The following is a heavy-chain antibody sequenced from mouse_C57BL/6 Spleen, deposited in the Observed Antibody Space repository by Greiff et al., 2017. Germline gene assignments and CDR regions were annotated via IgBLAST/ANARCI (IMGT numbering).Heavy chain of an antibody. D-gene: IGHD1-1*01. J-gene: IGHJ4*01. CDR2: IDPSDSYT. CDR3: AICITSVVAPYYYAMYY. CDR1: GYTFTSYW. V-gene: IGHV1-50*01. Sequence: QVQLQQPGAELVKPGASVKLSCKASGYTFTSYWMQWVKQRPGQGLEWIGEIDPSDSYTNYNQQFKGQATLTVDTSSSTAYMQLSRLTSEDSAVYYCAICITSVVAPYYYAMYYWGQGTSVTVSS.